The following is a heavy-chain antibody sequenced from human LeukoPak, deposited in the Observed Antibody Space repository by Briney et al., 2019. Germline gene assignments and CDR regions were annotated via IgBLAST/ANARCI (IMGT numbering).Heavy chain of an antibody. V-gene: IGHV3-30*01. CDR3: ARGPKGFPNWFDP. J-gene: IGHJ5*02. Sequence: SVKGRFTISRDNSKNTLYLQMNSLRTEDTAVYHCARGPKGFPNWFDPWGLGTLVIVSS.